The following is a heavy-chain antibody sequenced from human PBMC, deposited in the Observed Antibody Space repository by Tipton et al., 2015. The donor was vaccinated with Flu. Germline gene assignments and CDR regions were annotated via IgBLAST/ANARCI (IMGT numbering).Heavy chain of an antibody. CDR2: ISWDGGST. J-gene: IGHJ4*02. D-gene: IGHD3-10*01. V-gene: IGHV3-43*01. Sequence: SLRLSCASSGFSFDDYTMHWVRQAPGKGLEGVSLISWDGGSTSYGDSVKGRLTISRDNSKYSLYLQMGSLRPEDTALYYCAKAMGDYYGSGSLLHYWGQGTLVTVSS. CDR1: GFSFDDYT. CDR3: AKAMGDYYGSGSLLHY.